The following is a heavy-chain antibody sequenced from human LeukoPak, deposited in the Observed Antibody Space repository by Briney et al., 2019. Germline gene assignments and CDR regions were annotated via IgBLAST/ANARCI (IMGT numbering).Heavy chain of an antibody. CDR1: GFTFSSYG. CDR3: ARDRYSSGWFDY. V-gene: IGHV3-30*02. J-gene: IGHJ5*01. CDR2: IRYDGSNK. D-gene: IGHD6-19*01. Sequence: GGSLRLSCAASGFTFSSYGMHWVRQAPGKGLEWVAFIRYDGSNKYYADSVKGRFTISRDNSKNTLYLQMNSLRAEDTAVYYCARDRYSSGWFDYWGQGTLVTVSS.